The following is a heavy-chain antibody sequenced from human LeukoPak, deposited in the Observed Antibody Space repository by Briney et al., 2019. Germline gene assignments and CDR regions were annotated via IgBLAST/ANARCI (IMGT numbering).Heavy chain of an antibody. D-gene: IGHD6-13*01. CDR1: GFTFSSYG. V-gene: IGHV3-30*18. J-gene: IGHJ6*03. CDR2: ISYDGSNK. CDR3: AKTAAAPPNYYYYYCYMDV. Sequence: PGGSLRLSCAASGFTFSSYGMHWVRQAPGKGLEWVAVISYDGSNKYYADSVKGRFTISRDNSKNTLYLQMNSLRAEDTAVYYCAKTAAAPPNYYYYYCYMDVWGKGTTVTVSS.